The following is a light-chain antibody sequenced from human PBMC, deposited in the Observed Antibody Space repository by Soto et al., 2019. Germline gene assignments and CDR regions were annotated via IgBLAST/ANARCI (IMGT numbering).Light chain of an antibody. J-gene: IGLJ1*01. V-gene: IGLV2-14*01. CDR2: EVS. CDR1: SSDVGGYNY. Sequence: QSALTEPASVFGYPGQSITISCRGTSSDVGGYNYFSWYQQHRGKAPKLMIYEVSNRPSGVSNRFSGSNSGNTASLTISGLHAEDDADYYCSSYTSSRTYYVFGTGTKLTVL. CDR3: SSYTSSRTYYV.